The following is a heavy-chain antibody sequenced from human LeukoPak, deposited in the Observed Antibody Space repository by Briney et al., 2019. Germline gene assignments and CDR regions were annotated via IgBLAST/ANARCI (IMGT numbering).Heavy chain of an antibody. CDR2: IYTSGST. CDR1: GGSISSGSDY. J-gene: IGHJ6*03. CDR3: AREPVGYYGSGSYYDSHYYYYYMDV. D-gene: IGHD3-10*01. Sequence: SETLSLTCTVSGGSISSGSDYWSWIRQPAGKGLEWIGRIYTSGSTNYNPSLKSRVTISVDTSKNQFSLKLSSVTAADTAVYYCAREPVGYYGSGSYYDSHYYYYYMDVWGKGTTVTVSS. V-gene: IGHV4-61*02.